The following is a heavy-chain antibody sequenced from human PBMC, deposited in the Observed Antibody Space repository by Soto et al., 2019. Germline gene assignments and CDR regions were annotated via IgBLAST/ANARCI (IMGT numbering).Heavy chain of an antibody. CDR3: VRGSGFLLDQ. Sequence: GGSLRLSCAASGFTFSGFGINWVRQAPWKGLEWVAIIKEDGSEKYYVDSVKGRFSISRHNANNSLYLQMDSLRVEDTAVYYCVRGSGFLLDQLGQGTPLTVSS. D-gene: IGHD6-19*01. J-gene: IGHJ4*02. V-gene: IGHV3-7*01. CDR1: GFTFSGFG. CDR2: IKEDGSEK.